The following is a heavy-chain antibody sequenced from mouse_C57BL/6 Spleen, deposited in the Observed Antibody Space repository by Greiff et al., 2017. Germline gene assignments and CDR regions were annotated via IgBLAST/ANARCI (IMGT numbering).Heavy chain of an antibody. J-gene: IGHJ4*01. D-gene: IGHD3-3*01. CDR3: APGDEGYAMDY. Sequence: QVQLKESGPELVKPGASVKISCKASGYSFTSYYIHWVKQRPGQGLEWIGWIYPGSGNTKYNEKFKGKATLTADTSSSTAYMQLSSLTSEDSAVYYCAPGDEGYAMDYWGQGTSVTVSS. CDR2: IYPGSGNT. CDR1: GYSFTSYY. V-gene: IGHV1-66*01.